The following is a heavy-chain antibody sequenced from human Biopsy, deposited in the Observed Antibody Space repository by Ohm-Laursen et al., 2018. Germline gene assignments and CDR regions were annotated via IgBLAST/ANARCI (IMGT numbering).Heavy chain of an antibody. D-gene: IGHD2-21*02. V-gene: IGHV4-59*01. CDR3: ARDDAVTVIRGLYY. CDR2: IYYSGTT. CDR1: GGSISSYY. Sequence: GTLSLTCTVSGGSISSYYWNWVRQPPGKGLEWIGYIYYSGTTDYSPSLKSRVTISIDKSKNQFFLKLSSVTAEDMAVYYCARDDAVTVIRGLYYWGQGALVTVSS. J-gene: IGHJ4*02.